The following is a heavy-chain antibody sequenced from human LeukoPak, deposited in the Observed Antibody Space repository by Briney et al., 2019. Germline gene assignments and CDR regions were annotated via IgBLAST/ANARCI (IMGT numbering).Heavy chain of an antibody. CDR2: ISGSGSST. CDR1: GFTFRSYA. J-gene: IGHJ4*02. CDR3: AKGRALGKRRVFYFDY. V-gene: IGHV3-23*01. D-gene: IGHD7-27*01. Sequence: GGSLRLSCAASGFTFRSYAMSWVRQGPGKGLEWGASISGSGSSTYYADSVKGRFTISRDNSRNTLLLHMNSLRDENTAVYYCAKGRALGKRRVFYFDYWGQGTLVTVSS.